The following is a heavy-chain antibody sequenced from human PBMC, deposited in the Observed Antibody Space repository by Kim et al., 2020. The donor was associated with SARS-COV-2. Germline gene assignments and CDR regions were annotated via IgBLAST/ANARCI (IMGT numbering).Heavy chain of an antibody. CDR1: GFTFSSYS. V-gene: IGHV3-21*01. D-gene: IGHD3-22*01. Sequence: GGSLRLSCAASGFTFSSYSMNWVRQAPGKGLEWVSSISSSSSYIYYADSVKGRFTISRDNAKNSLYLQMNSLRAEDTAVYYCARFGGHSSGYYGSSYGMDVWGQGTTVTVSS. CDR3: ARFGGHSSGYYGSSYGMDV. J-gene: IGHJ6*02. CDR2: ISSSSSYI.